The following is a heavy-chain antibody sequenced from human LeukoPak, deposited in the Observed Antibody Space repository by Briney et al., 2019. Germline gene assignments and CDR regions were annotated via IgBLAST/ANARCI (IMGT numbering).Heavy chain of an antibody. CDR2: IYTSGST. CDR1: GGSISSYY. J-gene: IGHJ4*02. CDR3: AREDLEDSGSYGGSFYFDY. V-gene: IGHV4-4*07. D-gene: IGHD1-26*01. Sequence: PSETLSLTCTVSGGSISSYYWSWIRQPAGKGLEWIGRIYTSGSTNYNPSLKRRVTMSVDTSKNQFSLKLSSVTAADTAVYYCAREDLEDSGSYGGSFYFDYWGQGTLVTVSS.